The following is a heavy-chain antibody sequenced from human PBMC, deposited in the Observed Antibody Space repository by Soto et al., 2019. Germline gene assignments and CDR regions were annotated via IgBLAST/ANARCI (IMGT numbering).Heavy chain of an antibody. CDR3: ARDLPIVGTTTWDY. D-gene: IGHD1-26*01. J-gene: IGHJ4*02. CDR1: GYTFTGYY. Sequence: QVQLVQSGAEVKKSGASVMVSCKASGYTFTGYYIHWVRHTPGQGLEWMGWINPNNGGTNYVQKFQGRVTMTRDTSISTAYMELRRLTSDDRAVYYCARDLPIVGTTTWDYWGQGTLVTVSS. CDR2: INPNNGGT. V-gene: IGHV1-2*02.